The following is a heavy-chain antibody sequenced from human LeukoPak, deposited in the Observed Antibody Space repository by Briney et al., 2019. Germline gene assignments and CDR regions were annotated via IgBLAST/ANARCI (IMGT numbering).Heavy chain of an antibody. CDR1: GLTFSSYA. J-gene: IGHJ4*02. CDR2: ISYDGSNT. D-gene: IGHD3-10*01. V-gene: IGHV3-30*04. Sequence: GGSLRLSCAASGLTFSSYAMHWVRQAPGQGLEWVAVISYDGSNTNYAHSLKGRFTISRDNSKNTLSLQLNTLRAEDTAGYYCARDGGYGKGSYYNVPAKYYFDDWGEQSPVTVSS. CDR3: ARDGGYGKGSYYNVPAKYYFDD.